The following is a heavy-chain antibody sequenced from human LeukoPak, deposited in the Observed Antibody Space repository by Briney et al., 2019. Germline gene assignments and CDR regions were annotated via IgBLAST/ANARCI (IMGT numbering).Heavy chain of an antibody. J-gene: IGHJ4*02. CDR1: GYTFTGYY. V-gene: IGHV1-18*04. Sequence: GASVKVSCKASGYTFTGYYLHWVRQAPGQGLEWVGWISGYTGNANYGQNFQGRVTMTTDTSTKTAYMELESLTPDDTANYYCARGDRRNYKEVVFGSEYWGRGTLVIVSS. CDR2: ISGYTGNA. D-gene: IGHD2-15*01. CDR3: ARGDRRNYKEVVFGSEY.